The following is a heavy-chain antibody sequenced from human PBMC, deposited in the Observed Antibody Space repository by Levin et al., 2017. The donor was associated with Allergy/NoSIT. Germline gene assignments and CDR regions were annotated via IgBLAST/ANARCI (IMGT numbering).Heavy chain of an antibody. CDR2: ISYDGSNK. J-gene: IGHJ4*02. V-gene: IGHV3-30*18. CDR3: AKDYRVTGYSSGWYPDY. D-gene: IGHD6-19*01. CDR1: GFTFSSYG. Sequence: SGGSLRLSCAASGFTFSSYGMHWVRQAPGKGLEWVAVISYDGSNKYYADSVKGRFTISRDNSKNTLYLQMNSLRAEDTAVYYCAKDYRVTGYSSGWYPDYWGQGTLVTVSS.